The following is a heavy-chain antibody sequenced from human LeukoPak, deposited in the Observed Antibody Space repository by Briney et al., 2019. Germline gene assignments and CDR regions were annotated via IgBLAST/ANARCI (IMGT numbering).Heavy chain of an antibody. CDR1: GFSLSGAW. Sequence: PGGSLRLSCAASGFSLSGAWVNWVRQAPGKGLEWVGRIKSKIDGGTIDYAAATEGRFNISRDDSRNILYLQMSGLKSEDTAVYYCTSRVGAASGLDSWGQGTLVTVSS. CDR2: IKSKIDGGTI. V-gene: IGHV3-15*07. D-gene: IGHD1-26*01. CDR3: TSRVGAASGLDS. J-gene: IGHJ4*02.